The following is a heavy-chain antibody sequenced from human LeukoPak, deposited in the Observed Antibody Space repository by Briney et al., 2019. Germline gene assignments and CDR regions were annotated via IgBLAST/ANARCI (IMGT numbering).Heavy chain of an antibody. CDR1: GYTFTGYY. D-gene: IGHD6-13*01. J-gene: IGHJ4*02. CDR3: ARSISVTGIAAVGTMGVY. V-gene: IGHV1-2*04. CDR2: INPNSGGT. Sequence: ASVKVSCKASGYTFTGYYMHWVRQAPGQGLEWMGWINPNSGGTNYAQKFQGWVTMTRDTSISTAYMELNRLRFDDTAVYYCARSISVTGIAAVGTMGVYWGQGTLVTVSP.